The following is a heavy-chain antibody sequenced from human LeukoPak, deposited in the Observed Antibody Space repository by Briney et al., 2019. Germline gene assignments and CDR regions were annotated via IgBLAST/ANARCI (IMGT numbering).Heavy chain of an antibody. J-gene: IGHJ4*02. CDR1: GGSFSGYF. CDR3: ARGGYSYGLVDY. D-gene: IGHD5-18*01. CDR2: IYYSGST. V-gene: IGHV4-59*01. Sequence: SETLSLTCAVYGGSFSGYFWSWIRQPPGKGLEWIGYIYYSGSTNYNPSLKSRVTISVDTSKNQFSLKLSSVTAADTAVYYCARGGYSYGLVDYWGQGTLVTVSS.